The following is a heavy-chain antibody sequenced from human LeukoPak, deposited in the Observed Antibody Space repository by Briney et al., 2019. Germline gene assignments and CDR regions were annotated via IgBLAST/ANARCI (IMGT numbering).Heavy chain of an antibody. Sequence: SETLSLTCAVSGGSISSGGYSWSWIRQPPGKGLEWIGYIYHSGSTYYNPSLKGRVTISVDRSKNQLSLKLSSVTAADTAVYYCARASLRGVYFDYWGQGTLVTVSS. CDR2: IYHSGST. CDR1: GGSISSGGYS. V-gene: IGHV4-30-2*01. D-gene: IGHD2-2*01. CDR3: ARASLRGVYFDY. J-gene: IGHJ4*02.